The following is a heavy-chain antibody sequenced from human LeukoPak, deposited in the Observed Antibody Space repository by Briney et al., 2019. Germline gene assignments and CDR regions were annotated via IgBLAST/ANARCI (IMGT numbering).Heavy chain of an antibody. CDR2: INTDGRST. V-gene: IGHV3-74*01. J-gene: IGHJ4*02. CDR3: ARPSAAGPYFDY. CDR1: GFTFSSYW. D-gene: IGHD6-13*01. Sequence: GSLRLSCAASGFTFSSYWMPWVRQAPGKGLVWVSHINTDGRSTGHADSVKGRFTISRDNAKNTLYLQMNSLRAEDTAVYYCARPSAAGPYFDYWGQGTLVTVSS.